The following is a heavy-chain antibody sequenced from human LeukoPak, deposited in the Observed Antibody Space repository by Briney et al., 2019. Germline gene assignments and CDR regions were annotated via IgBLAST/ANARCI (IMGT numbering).Heavy chain of an antibody. Sequence: PGRSLRLSCAASGFTFSSYVMHWVRQAPGKGLEWVAVISYDGSNKYYADSVKGRFTISRDNSNNTLYLQMNSLRPEDTSVYYCAKTGSGWYFDYWGQGTLVTVSS. V-gene: IGHV3-30*18. CDR3: AKTGSGWYFDY. J-gene: IGHJ4*02. D-gene: IGHD6-19*01. CDR2: ISYDGSNK. CDR1: GFTFSSYV.